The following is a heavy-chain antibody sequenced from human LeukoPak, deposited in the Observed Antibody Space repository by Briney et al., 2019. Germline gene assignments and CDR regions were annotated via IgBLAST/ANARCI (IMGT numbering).Heavy chain of an antibody. CDR3: ARGVRWLQLSYFDY. CDR1: RCSISTGVYY. V-gene: IGHV4-31*03. CDR2: SYYSGST. D-gene: IGHD5-24*01. Sequence: PSETLSLTRPVSRCSISTGVYYWSWLRQHPGERLGWIRYSYYSGSTYYNPSLKSRVTISVDTSKNQFSVKLSSVTAADTAVYYCARGVRWLQLSYFDYWGQGTLVTVSS. J-gene: IGHJ4*02.